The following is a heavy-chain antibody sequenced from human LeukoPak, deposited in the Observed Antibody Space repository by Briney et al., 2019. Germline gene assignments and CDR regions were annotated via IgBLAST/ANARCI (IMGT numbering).Heavy chain of an antibody. CDR2: INAGNGNT. CDR3: ARGFGWLLPYYYYYGMDV. J-gene: IGHJ6*02. CDR1: GYTFTSYA. V-gene: IGHV1-3*01. Sequence: ASVKVSCKASGYTFTSYAMHWVRQAPGQRLEWMGWINAGNGNTKYSQKFQGRVTMTRNTSISTAYMELSNLRSEDTAVYYCARGFGWLLPYYYYYGMDVWGQGTTVTVSS. D-gene: IGHD3-22*01.